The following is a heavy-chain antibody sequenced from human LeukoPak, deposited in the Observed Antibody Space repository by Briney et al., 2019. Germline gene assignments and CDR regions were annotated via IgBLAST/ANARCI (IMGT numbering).Heavy chain of an antibody. CDR1: GYTFTSYG. CDR2: ISAYSGGT. Sequence: ASVKVSCKASGYTFTSYGISWVRQAPGQGLEWMGWISAYSGGTNYAQKFQGRVTMTRDTSISTAYMELSRLRSDDTAVYYCAREKEGAVDYWGQGTLVTVSS. D-gene: IGHD1-26*01. V-gene: IGHV1-2*02. J-gene: IGHJ4*02. CDR3: AREKEGAVDY.